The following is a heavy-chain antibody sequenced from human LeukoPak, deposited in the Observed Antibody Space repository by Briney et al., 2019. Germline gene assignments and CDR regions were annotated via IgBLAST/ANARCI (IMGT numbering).Heavy chain of an antibody. CDR3: AKDTGYTSGRIDY. J-gene: IGHJ4*02. Sequence: GGSLRLSCAASGFTFSNYGMHWVRQAPGKGLEWVAFIHYDGSNKHYVDSVKGRFTISRDNSKSTLFLQVNSLRTDDTGLYHCAKDTGYTSGRIDYWGQGTLVTVSS. V-gene: IGHV3-30*02. D-gene: IGHD6-19*01. CDR1: GFTFSNYG. CDR2: IHYDGSNK.